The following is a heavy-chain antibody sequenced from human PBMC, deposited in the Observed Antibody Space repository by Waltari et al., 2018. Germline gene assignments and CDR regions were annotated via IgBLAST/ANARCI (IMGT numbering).Heavy chain of an antibody. CDR3: ARSHYYDSSGPHVHFDY. CDR1: GFSFSSYA. CDR2: ISYDGGNK. V-gene: IGHV3-30*01. J-gene: IGHJ4*02. D-gene: IGHD3-22*01. Sequence: QVQLVESGGGVVQPGRSLRLSCAASGFSFSSYAMHWVRQAPGKGLEWVAVISYDGGNKYYADSVKGRFTISRDNSKNTVYLQMNSLRAEDTAVYYCARSHYYDSSGPHVHFDYWGQGTLVTVSS.